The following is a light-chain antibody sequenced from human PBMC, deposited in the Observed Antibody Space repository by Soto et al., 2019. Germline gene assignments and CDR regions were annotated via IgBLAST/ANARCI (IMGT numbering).Light chain of an antibody. CDR3: QQSYSVPFT. Sequence: DFQMTQSPSSLSASVGDRVTITCRASQSIRSYLNWYQQKPGKAPKLLIYAASSLESGVPSRFSGSTSGTDFTLSISSLQPEDFVTYYCQQSYSVPFTFGPGTRVDLE. CDR2: AAS. CDR1: QSIRSY. V-gene: IGKV1-39*01. J-gene: IGKJ3*01.